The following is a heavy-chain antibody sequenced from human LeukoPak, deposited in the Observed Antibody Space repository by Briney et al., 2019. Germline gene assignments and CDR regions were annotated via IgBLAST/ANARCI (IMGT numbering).Heavy chain of an antibody. Sequence: GGSLRLSCAASGFTFDDYGMSWVRQAPGKGLEWVSDINWNGGSTGYADSVKGRFTISRDNSKNTLYLQMNSLRAEDTAVYYCAKDEKYYYGSGSFFDYWGQGTLVTVSS. CDR3: AKDEKYYYGSGSFFDY. D-gene: IGHD3-10*01. V-gene: IGHV3-20*04. CDR1: GFTFDDYG. J-gene: IGHJ4*02. CDR2: INWNGGST.